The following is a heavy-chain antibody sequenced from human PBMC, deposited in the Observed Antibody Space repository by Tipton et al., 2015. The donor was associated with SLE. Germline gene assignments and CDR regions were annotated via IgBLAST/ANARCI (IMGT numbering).Heavy chain of an antibody. J-gene: IGHJ3*02. V-gene: IGHV3-9*01. CDR3: AKDWQQLGAFDI. CDR2: ISWNSGSI. CDR1: GFTFDDYA. D-gene: IGHD6-13*01. Sequence: SLRLSCAASGFTFDDYAIHWVRQAPGKGLEWVSGISWNSGSIGYADSVKGRFTISRDNAKNSLYLQMNSLRAEDTALYYCAKDWQQLGAFDIWGQGTMVTVSS.